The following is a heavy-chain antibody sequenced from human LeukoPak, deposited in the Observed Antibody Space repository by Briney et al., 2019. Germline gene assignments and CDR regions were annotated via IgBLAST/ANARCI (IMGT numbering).Heavy chain of an antibody. D-gene: IGHD7-27*01. CDR1: GFTFSTYS. J-gene: IGHJ4*02. V-gene: IGHV3-48*01. Sequence: GGSLRLSCAASGFTFSTYSMNWVRQAPGKGLEWVSYISSSSSTIYYADSVKGRFTISRDNAKNSLYLQMNSLRAQDTAVYYCARDLWVDYWGQGTLVTVSS. CDR3: ARDLWVDY. CDR2: ISSSSSTI.